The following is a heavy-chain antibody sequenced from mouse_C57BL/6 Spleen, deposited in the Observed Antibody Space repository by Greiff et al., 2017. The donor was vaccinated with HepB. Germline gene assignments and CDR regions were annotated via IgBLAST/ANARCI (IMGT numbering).Heavy chain of an antibody. V-gene: IGHV2-2*01. D-gene: IGHD1-1*01. CDR3: AIYYYGSSYGYYAMDY. CDR1: GFSLTSYG. Sequence: VMLVESGPGLVQPSQSLSITCTVSGFSLTSYGVHWVRQSPGKGLEWLGVIWSGGSTDYNAAFISRLSISKDNSKSQVFFKMNSLQADDTAIYYCAIYYYGSSYGYYAMDYWGQGTSVTVSS. CDR2: IWSGGST. J-gene: IGHJ4*01.